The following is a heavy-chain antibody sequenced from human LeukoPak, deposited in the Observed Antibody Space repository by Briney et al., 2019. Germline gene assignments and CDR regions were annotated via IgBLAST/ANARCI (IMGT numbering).Heavy chain of an antibody. D-gene: IGHD5-18*01. V-gene: IGHV4-34*01. CDR1: GGSFSGYY. J-gene: IGHJ4*02. CDR2: INHSGST. CDR3: ARRNLYSYDY. Sequence: SETLSLTCAVYGGSFSGYYWSWIRQPPGKGLEWIGEINHSGSTNYNPSLKSRVTISVDTSKNQFSLKLSSVTAADTAVYYCARRNLYSYDYWGQGTLVTVSS.